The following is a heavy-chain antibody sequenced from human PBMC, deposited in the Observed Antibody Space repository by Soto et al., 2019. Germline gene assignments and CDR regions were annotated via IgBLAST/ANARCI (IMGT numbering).Heavy chain of an antibody. CDR1: GGSISSGGYY. CDR2: IYYSGST. CDR3: AREYSGITMVRVVIIRALADNWFDP. J-gene: IGHJ5*02. Sequence: SETLSLTCTVSGGSISSGGYYWSWIRQHPGKGLEWIGYIYYSGSTYYNPSLKSRVTISVDTSKNQFSLKLSSVTAADTAVYYCAREYSGITMVRVVIIRALADNWFDPWGQGTLVTVSS. V-gene: IGHV4-31*03. D-gene: IGHD3-10*01.